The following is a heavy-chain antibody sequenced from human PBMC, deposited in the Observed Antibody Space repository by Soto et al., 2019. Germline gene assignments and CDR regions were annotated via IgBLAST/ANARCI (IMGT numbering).Heavy chain of an antibody. CDR3: AKSRFQNDYGDYVGDWFDP. Sequence: PGGSLRLSCAASGFTFSSYAMSWVRQAPGKGLEWVSAISGSGGSTYYADSVKGRFTISRDNSKNTLYLQMNSLRAEDTAVYYCAKSRFQNDYGDYVGDWFDPWGQGTLVT. V-gene: IGHV3-23*01. D-gene: IGHD4-17*01. CDR1: GFTFSSYA. J-gene: IGHJ5*02. CDR2: ISGSGGST.